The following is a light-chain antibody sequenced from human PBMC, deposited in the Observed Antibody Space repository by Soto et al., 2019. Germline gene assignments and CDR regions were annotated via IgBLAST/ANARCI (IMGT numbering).Light chain of an antibody. Sequence: IVLTPFPGTLFFSSGGRAALSRRASRSVGSSYLSWYRQKPAQAPRLLIYGASTRAAGIPDRFSGSGSGTDFTLTISRLEPEDFAVYYCQQYGVSITFGQGTRLEI. CDR2: GAS. J-gene: IGKJ5*01. V-gene: IGKV3-20*01. CDR3: QQYGVSIT. CDR1: RSVGSSY.